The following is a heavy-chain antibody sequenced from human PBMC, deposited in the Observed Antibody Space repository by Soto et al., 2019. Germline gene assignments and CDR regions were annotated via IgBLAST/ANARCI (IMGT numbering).Heavy chain of an antibody. Sequence: PSQTLSLTCAISGDSVSSNSAAWNWIRQSPSRGLEWLGRTYYRSKWYNDYAVSVKSRITINPDTSKNQFSLQLNSVTPEDTAVYYYARDKGGKLQLPGYYYGMDVWGQGTTVTVSS. J-gene: IGHJ6*02. CDR2: TYYRSKWYN. D-gene: IGHD6-13*01. CDR1: GDSVSSNSAA. CDR3: ARDKGGKLQLPGYYYGMDV. V-gene: IGHV6-1*01.